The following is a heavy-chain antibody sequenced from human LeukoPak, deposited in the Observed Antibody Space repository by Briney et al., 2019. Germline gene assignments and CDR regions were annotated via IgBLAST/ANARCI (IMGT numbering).Heavy chain of an antibody. CDR1: GGTFRNHA. D-gene: IGHD6-13*01. V-gene: IGHV1-69*13. Sequence: GAPVKVSCKASGGTFRNHAISWVRQAPGQGLEWMGVIIPISGTANYAQKFQGRVTISADESTSTAYMELRSLTSADTAVYYCARWAGQSTAWYPALFDYWGQGTLVTVSS. CDR2: IIPISGTA. J-gene: IGHJ4*02. CDR3: ARWAGQSTAWYPALFDY.